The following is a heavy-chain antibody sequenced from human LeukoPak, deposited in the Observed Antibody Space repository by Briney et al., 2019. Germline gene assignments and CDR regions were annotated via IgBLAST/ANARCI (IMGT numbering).Heavy chain of an antibody. D-gene: IGHD2-15*01. CDR2: IYYSGST. CDR1: GGSISSYY. J-gene: IGHJ6*02. Sequence: SETLSLTCTVSGGSISSYYWSWIRQPPVKGLEWIGYIYYSGSTNYNPSFKSRVTISVDTSKNQFSLKLSSVTAADTAVYYCASLQDSSSYGMDVWGQGTTVTVSS. V-gene: IGHV4-59*13. CDR3: ASLQDSSSYGMDV.